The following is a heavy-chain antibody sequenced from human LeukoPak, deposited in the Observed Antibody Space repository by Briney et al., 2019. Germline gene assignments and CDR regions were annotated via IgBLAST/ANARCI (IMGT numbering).Heavy chain of an antibody. CDR3: AKDPGFGEAQAQYFYYGMDV. CDR1: GFTFSNYA. J-gene: IGHJ6*04. CDR2: ISGSGGTT. Sequence: GGSLRLSCAASGFTFSNYAMNWVRQAPGKGLEWVSGISGSGGTTFYADSVKGRFTISRDNSKNTVNLQMNSLRAGDTAVYYCAKDPGFGEAQAQYFYYGMDVWGEGTSVTVSS. D-gene: IGHD3-10*01. V-gene: IGHV3-23*01.